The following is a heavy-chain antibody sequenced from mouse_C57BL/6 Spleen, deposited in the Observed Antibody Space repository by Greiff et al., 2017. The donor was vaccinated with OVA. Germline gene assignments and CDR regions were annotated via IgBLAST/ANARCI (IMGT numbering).Heavy chain of an antibody. D-gene: IGHD1-1*01. CDR1: GYTFTDYY. J-gene: IGHJ3*01. CDR3: ARRTFSYGRPWFAY. CDR2: INPNNGGT. V-gene: IGHV1-26*01. Sequence: EVQLQQSGPELVKPGASVKISCKASGYTFTDYYMNWVKQSHGKSLEWIGDINPNNGGTSYNQKFKGKATLTVDKSSSTPYMELRSLTSEDSAVYYCARRTFSYGRPWFAYWGQGTLVTVSA.